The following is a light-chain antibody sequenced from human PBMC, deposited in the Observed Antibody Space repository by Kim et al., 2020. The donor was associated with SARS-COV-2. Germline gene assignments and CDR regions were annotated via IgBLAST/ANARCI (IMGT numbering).Light chain of an antibody. Sequence: GQSITISCTGTSSDIGGYNYVSWYQQDPGKAPKLMIYDVTKWPSGVSDRFSGSKSGNTASLTISGLQAEDEADYYCFSYTSTDTYVFGTGTKVTVL. CDR1: SSDIGGYNY. J-gene: IGLJ1*01. CDR3: FSYTSTDTYV. V-gene: IGLV2-14*04. CDR2: DVT.